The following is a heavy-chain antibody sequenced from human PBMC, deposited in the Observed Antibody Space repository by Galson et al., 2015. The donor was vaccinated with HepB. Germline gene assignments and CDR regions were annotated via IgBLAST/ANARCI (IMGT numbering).Heavy chain of an antibody. CDR1: GYTFAAYY. J-gene: IGHJ4*02. CDR3: AIDVRGGCRDISCNF. CDR2: INSNTGRT. V-gene: IGHV1-2*02. D-gene: IGHD2-2*01. Sequence: SVKVSCKASGYTFAAYYIHWVRQAPGQGPEWMGWINSNTGRTNSAQTFQGRVTMTRDTSIRTAYMELSGLISDDTAIYYCAIDVRGGCRDISCNFWGQGVLVTVAS.